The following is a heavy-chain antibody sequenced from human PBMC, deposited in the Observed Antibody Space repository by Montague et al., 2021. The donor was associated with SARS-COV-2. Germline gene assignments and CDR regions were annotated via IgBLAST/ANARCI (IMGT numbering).Heavy chain of an antibody. Sequence: SETLSLTCTVSGGSISSYYWSWIRQPPGRGLEWIGYIYYSGSTNYNPSLKSRVTISVDTSKNQFSLKLSSATAADTAVYYCARDRRFLEWPGLYYYYGMDVWGQGTTVTVSS. J-gene: IGHJ6*02. CDR3: ARDRRFLEWPGLYYYYGMDV. CDR1: GGSISSYY. CDR2: IYYSGST. D-gene: IGHD3-3*01. V-gene: IGHV4-59*01.